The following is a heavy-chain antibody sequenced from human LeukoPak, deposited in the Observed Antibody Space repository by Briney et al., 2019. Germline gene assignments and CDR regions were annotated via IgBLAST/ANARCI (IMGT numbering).Heavy chain of an antibody. CDR1: GYTLTELS. CDR2: FDPEDGET. CDR3: ARGPQSDGGNFDY. V-gene: IGHV1-24*01. Sequence: GASVKVSCKVSGYTLTELSMHWVRQAPGKGLEWMGGFDPEDGETIYAQKFQGRVTMTRNTSISTAYMELSSLRSEDTAVYYCARGPQSDGGNFDYWGQGTLVTVSS. D-gene: IGHD3-16*01. J-gene: IGHJ4*02.